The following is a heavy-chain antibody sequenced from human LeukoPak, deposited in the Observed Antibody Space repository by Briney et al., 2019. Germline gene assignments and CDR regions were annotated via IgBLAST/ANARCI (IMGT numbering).Heavy chain of an antibody. CDR1: GFTFKNYA. Sequence: GGSLRLSCAASGFTFKNYAVSWVRQAPGKGLEWVAAVRDGGDITYYADSVKGRFTISRDNSKNTLYLQMNSLRAEDTAVYYCAKGFLGYSISRYYYYMDVWGKGTTVTVSS. J-gene: IGHJ6*03. CDR3: AKGFLGYSISRYYYYMDV. V-gene: IGHV3-23*01. CDR2: VRDGGDIT. D-gene: IGHD4-11*01.